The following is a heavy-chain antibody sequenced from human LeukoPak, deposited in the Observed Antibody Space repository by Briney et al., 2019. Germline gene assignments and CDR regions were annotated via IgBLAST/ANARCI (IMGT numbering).Heavy chain of an antibody. CDR1: GFTFSSYS. CDR2: ISSSSSTI. D-gene: IGHD6-6*01. V-gene: IGHV3-48*01. CDR3: ARGIAARTLHY. J-gene: IGHJ4*02. Sequence: GGSLRLFCAASGFTFSSYSMNWVRQAPGKGLEWVSYISSSSSTIYYADSVKGRFTISRDNAKNSLYLQMNSLRAEDTAVYYCARGIAARTLHYWGQGTLVTVSS.